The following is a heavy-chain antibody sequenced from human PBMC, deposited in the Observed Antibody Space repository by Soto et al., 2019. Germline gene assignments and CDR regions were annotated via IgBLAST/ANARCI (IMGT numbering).Heavy chain of an antibody. V-gene: IGHV3-15*07. Sequence: GGSLRLSCAASGFTFSNAWMNWVRQAPGKGLEWVGRIKSKTDGGTTDYAAPVKGRFTISRDDSKNTLYLQMNSLKTEDTAVYYCTTDLDFWSGYSTGFWGQGTTVTVSS. J-gene: IGHJ6*02. CDR3: TTDLDFWSGYSTGF. D-gene: IGHD3-3*01. CDR1: GFTFSNAW. CDR2: IKSKTDGGTT.